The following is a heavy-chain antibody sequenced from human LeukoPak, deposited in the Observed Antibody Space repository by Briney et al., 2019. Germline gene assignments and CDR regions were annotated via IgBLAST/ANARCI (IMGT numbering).Heavy chain of an antibody. CDR1: GFTFSSYG. J-gene: IGHJ4*02. CDR3: AKEGYSYGTDFDY. V-gene: IGHV3-30*18. Sequence: GGSLRLSCAASGFTFSSYGMHWVRQAPGKGLEWVAVISYDGSNKYYADSVKGRFTISRDNSKNTLHLQMNSLRAEDTAVYYCAKEGYSYGTDFDYWGQGTLVTVSS. CDR2: ISYDGSNK. D-gene: IGHD5-18*01.